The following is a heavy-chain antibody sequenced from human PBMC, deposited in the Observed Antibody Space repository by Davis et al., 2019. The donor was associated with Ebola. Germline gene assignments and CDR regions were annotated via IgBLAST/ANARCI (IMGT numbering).Heavy chain of an antibody. CDR3: TSMGYGPPTFFDY. J-gene: IGHJ4*02. V-gene: IGHV3-73*01. D-gene: IGHD4-17*01. Sequence: PGGSLRLSCAASGFTFSGSAMHWVRQASGKGLEWVGRIRSKANSYATAYAASVKGRFTISRDDSKNTAYLQMNSLKTEDTAVYYCTSMGYGPPTFFDYWGQGTLVTVSS. CDR2: IRSKANSYAT. CDR1: GFTFSGSA.